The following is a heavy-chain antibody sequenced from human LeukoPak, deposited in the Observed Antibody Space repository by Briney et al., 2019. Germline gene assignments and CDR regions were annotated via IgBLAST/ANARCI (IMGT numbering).Heavy chain of an antibody. D-gene: IGHD5-18*01. J-gene: IGHJ4*02. Sequence: PSKTLSLTCAVYGGSFSGYYWSWIRQPPGKGLEWIGEINHSGSTNCNPSLKSRVTISVDTSKNQFSLKLSSVTAADTAVYYCAAYSYGYLYYFDYWGQGTLVTVSS. V-gene: IGHV4-34*01. CDR3: AAYSYGYLYYFDY. CDR1: GGSFSGYY. CDR2: INHSGST.